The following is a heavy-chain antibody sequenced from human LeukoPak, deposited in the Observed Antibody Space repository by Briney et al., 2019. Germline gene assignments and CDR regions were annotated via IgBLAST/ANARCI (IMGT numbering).Heavy chain of an antibody. CDR3: ARDGGGEWSLYRNWFDP. CDR2: ITNDGSST. CDR1: GLTFSSHW. J-gene: IGHJ5*02. Sequence: GGSLRLSCAASGLTFSSHWMHWVRQAPGKGLVWVSRITNDGSSTTYADSVKGRFTISRDNAKNMLYLQVDSLRAEDTAVYYCARDGGGEWSLYRNWFDPWGQGTLVTVSS. D-gene: IGHD3-3*01. V-gene: IGHV3-74*01.